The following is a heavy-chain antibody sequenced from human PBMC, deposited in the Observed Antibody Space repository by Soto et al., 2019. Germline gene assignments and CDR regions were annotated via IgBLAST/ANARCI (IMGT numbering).Heavy chain of an antibody. CDR2: INDSGDRT. CDR3: AKDLGAVPGTGDGFDY. CDR1: GFTFNNYT. D-gene: IGHD6-19*01. Sequence: DVQLLESGGGLIQPGGSWRLFCAASGFTFNNYTMSWAGQAPGKGLEWVSTINDSGDRTYYADSVRGRFSIFRDNFRNILSLQMNSLRVEDTAVYYCAKDLGAVPGTGDGFDYWGQGALVTVSS. V-gene: IGHV3-23*01. J-gene: IGHJ4*02.